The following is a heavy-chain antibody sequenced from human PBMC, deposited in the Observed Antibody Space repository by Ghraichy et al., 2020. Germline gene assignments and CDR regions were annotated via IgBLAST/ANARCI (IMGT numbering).Heavy chain of an antibody. J-gene: IGHJ4*02. CDR1: GYTFTSYA. CDR2: INAGNGNT. CDR3: ARGYCSSTSCYDRDY. Sequence: ASVKVSCKASGYTFTSYAMHWVRQAPGQRLEWMGWINAGNGNTKYSQKFQGRVTITRDTSASTAYMELSSLRSEDTAVYYCARGYCSSTSCYDRDYWGQGTLVTVSS. V-gene: IGHV1-3*01. D-gene: IGHD2-2*01.